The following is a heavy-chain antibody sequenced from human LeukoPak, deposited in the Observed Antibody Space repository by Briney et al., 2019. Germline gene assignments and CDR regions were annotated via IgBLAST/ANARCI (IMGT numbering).Heavy chain of an antibody. D-gene: IGHD5-12*01. J-gene: IGHJ3*02. V-gene: IGHV4-39*01. Sequence: SETLSLTCTVSGDSISSSSYCWDWIRQPPGKGLEWIGNIYNSANTHYNPSLKTRITMSVDASKNQFSLKLNSVTAADTGIYYCARHGRSAYTGYENAFDIWGQGTMVTVSS. CDR2: IYNSANT. CDR3: ARHGRSAYTGYENAFDI. CDR1: GDSISSSSYC.